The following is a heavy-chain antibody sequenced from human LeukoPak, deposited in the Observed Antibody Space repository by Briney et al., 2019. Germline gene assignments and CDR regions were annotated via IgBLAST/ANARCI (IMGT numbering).Heavy chain of an antibody. Sequence: TGGSLRLSCSASEFTFNSYPVHWVRQAPGKGLEYVSGISRNGGSTYYADSVKGRFTISRDNSKNTLYLQMSSLRAEDTAVYYCVKESGFMVAPNSAFDIWGQGTMVTVSS. CDR2: ISRNGGST. CDR3: VKESGFMVAPNSAFDI. V-gene: IGHV3-64D*06. CDR1: EFTFNSYP. D-gene: IGHD4/OR15-4a*01. J-gene: IGHJ3*02.